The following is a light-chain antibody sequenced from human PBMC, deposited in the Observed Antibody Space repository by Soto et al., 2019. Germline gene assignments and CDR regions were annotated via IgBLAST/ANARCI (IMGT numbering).Light chain of an antibody. CDR2: DAS. J-gene: IGKJ4*01. CDR3: QQYDNLVT. V-gene: IGKV1-33*01. CDR1: QDINNY. Sequence: DIQMTQSPSSLSASVGDRVTITCQASQDINNYLNWYQQKPGKAPKLLIYDASDLETGVPSRFSGSGSGTDFTFTISSLQPEDIATYYCQQYDNLVTFGGGTKVEIK.